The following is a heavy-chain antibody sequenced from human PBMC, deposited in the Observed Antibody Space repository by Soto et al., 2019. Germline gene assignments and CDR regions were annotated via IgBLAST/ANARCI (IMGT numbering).Heavy chain of an antibody. D-gene: IGHD2-8*01. J-gene: IGHJ4*02. Sequence: PSETLSLTCTASGGAISSYYCICVRHPAWKRLEWIVRIYPSGSTTYNPSLKSRVTMSIGTSKNQFSLKLTSVTATDTAVYFCARDNPNMASAPFDYWGQGTLVTVSS. CDR2: IYPSGST. V-gene: IGHV4-4*07. CDR3: ARDNPNMASAPFDY. CDR1: GGAISSYY.